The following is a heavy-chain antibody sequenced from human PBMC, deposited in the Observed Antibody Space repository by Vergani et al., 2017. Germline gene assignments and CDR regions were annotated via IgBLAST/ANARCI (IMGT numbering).Heavy chain of an antibody. J-gene: IGHJ6*02. V-gene: IGHV3-21*06. CDR2: IGSSGPYI. CDR3: ARDCTSGGCPDNYGMGV. D-gene: IGHD2-8*01. CDR1: GFTFSDFS. Sequence: EVQLVESGGGLVKPGGSLRLSCAASGFTFSDFSMSWVRQAPGKGLEWVAFIGSSGPYINYADSVKARFIIPRDNTNNSLFLQLRSLRAEDAAVYYCARDCTSGGCPDNYGMGVWGQGATVTVSS.